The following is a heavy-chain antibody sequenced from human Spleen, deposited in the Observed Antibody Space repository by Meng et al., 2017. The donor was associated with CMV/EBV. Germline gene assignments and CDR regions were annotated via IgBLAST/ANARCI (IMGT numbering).Heavy chain of an antibody. D-gene: IGHD3-16*01. CDR1: GFTFSGYE. Sequence: GGSLRLSCVVSGFTFSGYEMNWVRLAPGKGLEWVSYISSSGNIKYYADSVKGRFTISRDNAKNSLYLEMNSLRVEDTAVYYCGSREGGYWGQGTLVTVSS. V-gene: IGHV3-48*03. CDR2: ISSSGNIK. J-gene: IGHJ4*02. CDR3: GSREGGY.